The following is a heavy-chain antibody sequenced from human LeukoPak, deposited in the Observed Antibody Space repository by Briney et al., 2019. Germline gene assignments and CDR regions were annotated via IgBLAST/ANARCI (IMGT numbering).Heavy chain of an antibody. CDR3: AKDGYDYYYYYMDV. CDR2: ISGSGGTT. Sequence: GGSLRLSCAASGFTFSSYAMNWVRQAPGKGLEWVSAISGSGGTTYYADSVKGRFAISRDNSKNTLYLQMNSLRAEDTAVYYCAKDGYDYYYYYMDVWGRGTAVTVSS. J-gene: IGHJ6*03. D-gene: IGHD1-1*01. CDR1: GFTFSSYA. V-gene: IGHV3-23*01.